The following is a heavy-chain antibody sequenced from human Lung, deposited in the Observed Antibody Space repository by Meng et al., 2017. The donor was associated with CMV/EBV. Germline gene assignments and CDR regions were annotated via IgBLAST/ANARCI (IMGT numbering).Heavy chain of an antibody. CDR3: ARDNSYGDEYYFDY. V-gene: IGHV3-21*01. J-gene: IGHJ4*02. D-gene: IGHD5-18*01. CDR1: GFTFSSYS. CDR2: ISSSSSYI. Sequence: GEXXKISCAASGFTFSSYSMNWVRQAPGKGLEWVSSISSSSSYIYYADSVKGRFTISRDNAKNSLYLQMNSLRAEDTAVYYCARDNSYGDEYYFDYWGQGXLVTVSS.